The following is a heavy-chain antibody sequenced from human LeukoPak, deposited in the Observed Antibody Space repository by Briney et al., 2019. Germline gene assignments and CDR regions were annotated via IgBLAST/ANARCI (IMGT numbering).Heavy chain of an antibody. J-gene: IGHJ5*02. D-gene: IGHD2-15*01. CDR3: ARGLYCSGGSCYYWFDP. V-gene: IGHV1-18*01. Sequence: ASVNVSCTASGYTFTSYGISWVRQAPGQGLEWVGWISAYNGNTNYAQKLQGRVTMTTDTSTSTAYMELRSLRSDDTAVYYCARGLYCSGGSCYYWFDPWGQGTLVTVSS. CDR1: GYTFTSYG. CDR2: ISAYNGNT.